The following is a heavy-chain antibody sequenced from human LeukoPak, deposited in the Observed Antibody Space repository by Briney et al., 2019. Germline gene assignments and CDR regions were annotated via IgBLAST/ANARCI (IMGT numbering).Heavy chain of an antibody. CDR1: GYTFTGYY. CDR2: INPNSGGT. V-gene: IGHV1-2*02. J-gene: IGHJ4*02. CDR3: ARDTITMVRGVRDAKGGGDY. D-gene: IGHD3-10*01. Sequence: ASVKVSCKASGYTFTGYYMHWVRQAPGQGLEWMGWINPNSGGTNYAQKFQGRVTMTRDTSTSTVYMELSSLRSEDTAVYYCARDTITMVRGVRDAKGGGDYWGQGTLVTVSS.